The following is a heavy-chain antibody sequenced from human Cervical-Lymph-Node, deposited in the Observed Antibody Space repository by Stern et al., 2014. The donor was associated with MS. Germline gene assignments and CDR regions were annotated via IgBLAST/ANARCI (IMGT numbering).Heavy chain of an antibody. CDR1: RDSFTHYW. CDR3: ARHHGHSPTPFDS. CDR2: IFPGDSDT. Sequence: VQLVQSGAEVKKPGESLKISCKAYRDSFTHYWIGWVRQMPGKGLAWMGLIFPGDSDTKYSPSCEGHFTFSGDRSPSAAYLQWSSLKASDTAIYYCARHHGHSPTPFDSWGQGTRVTVSS. V-gene: IGHV5-51*01. D-gene: IGHD5-24*01. J-gene: IGHJ4*02.